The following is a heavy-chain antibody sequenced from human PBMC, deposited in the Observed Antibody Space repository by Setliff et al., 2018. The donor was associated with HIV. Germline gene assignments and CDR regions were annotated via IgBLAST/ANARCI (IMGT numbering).Heavy chain of an antibody. Sequence: ASVKVSCKASGYTFSSYDINWVRQATGQGLEWMGWMNPNSGNTGYAQKFLRRVTMTGDTSTSTVYMELSSLRSEDTAVYYCARDPTGPTGEDYWGQGTLVTVSS. CDR3: ARDPTGPTGEDY. D-gene: IGHD1-1*01. CDR1: GYTFSSYD. V-gene: IGHV1-8*02. CDR2: MNPNSGNT. J-gene: IGHJ4*02.